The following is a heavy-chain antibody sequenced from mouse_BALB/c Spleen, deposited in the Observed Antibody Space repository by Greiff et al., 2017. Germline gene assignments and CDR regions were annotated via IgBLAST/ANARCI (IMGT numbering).Heavy chain of an antibody. D-gene: IGHD2-4*01. CDR1: GFTFSSYA. CDR2: ISSGGSYT. J-gene: IGHJ3*01. CDR3: ASYDYDEAWFAY. Sequence: EVKLMESGGGLVKPGGSLKLSCAASGFTFSSYAMSWVRQSPEKRLEWVAEISSGGSYTYYPDTVTGRFTISRDNAKNTLYLEMSSLRSEDTAMYYCASYDYDEAWFAYWGQGTVVTVSA. V-gene: IGHV5-9-4*01.